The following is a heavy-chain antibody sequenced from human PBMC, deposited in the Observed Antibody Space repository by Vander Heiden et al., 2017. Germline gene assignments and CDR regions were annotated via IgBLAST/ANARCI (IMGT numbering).Heavy chain of an antibody. V-gene: IGHV3-49*03. D-gene: IGHD6-6*01. CDR1: GFTFGDYA. J-gene: IGHJ4*02. Sequence: EVLLVDSGGDLVQPGRSLRLSCTAPGFTFGDYAMSWFRQTPGKGLEWVGFIRSKAYGGTAEYAASVKGRFTISREDSKSIAYLQMNSLNTEDTGVYYCSRVTARRNYWGQGTLVTVSS. CDR3: SRVTARRNY. CDR2: IRSKAYGGTA.